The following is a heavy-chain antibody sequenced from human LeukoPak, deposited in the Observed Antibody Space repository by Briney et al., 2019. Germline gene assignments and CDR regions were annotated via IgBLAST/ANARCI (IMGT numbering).Heavy chain of an antibody. CDR2: IYYSGST. J-gene: IGHJ3*02. V-gene: IGHV4-39*07. CDR1: GGSISSSSYY. CDR3: ARGYGRHSGNYAIDI. Sequence: SETLSLTCTVSGGSISSSSYYWGWIRQPPGKGLEWIGSIYYSGSTYYNPSLKSRVTISVDTSKNQFSLKLSSVTAADTAVYYCARGYGRHSGNYAIDIWGQGTMVTVSS. D-gene: IGHD1-26*01.